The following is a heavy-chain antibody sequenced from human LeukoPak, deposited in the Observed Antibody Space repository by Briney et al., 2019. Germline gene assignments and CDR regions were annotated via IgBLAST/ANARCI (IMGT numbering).Heavy chain of an antibody. CDR3: ARGYCSGGNCYPNYFDY. V-gene: IGHV3-33*01. CDR2: IWYDGSNK. J-gene: IGHJ4*02. D-gene: IGHD2-15*01. Sequence: GGSLRLSCAASGFTFSSYGMHWVRQAPGKGLEWVAVIWYDGSNKYYPDSVEGRFTISRDNSKNTLYLQMNSLRAEDTAVYYCARGYCSGGNCYPNYFDYWGQGTLVTVSS. CDR1: GFTFSSYG.